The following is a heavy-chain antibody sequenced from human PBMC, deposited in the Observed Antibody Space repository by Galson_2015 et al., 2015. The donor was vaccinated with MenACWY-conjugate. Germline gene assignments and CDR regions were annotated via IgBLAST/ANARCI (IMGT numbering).Heavy chain of an antibody. D-gene: IGHD3-10*01. CDR1: RISFRTYN. CDR2: ISSTSTTI. Sequence: SLRLSCAASRISFRTYNMNWVRQAPGKGLEWVSYISSTSTTIYYADSVKGRFTISRDNAKNSLYLQMNSLRDEDTAVYYCARDYGSGTYYMGWFDPRGQGTLVTVSS. J-gene: IGHJ5*02. CDR3: ARDYGSGTYYMGWFDP. V-gene: IGHV3-48*02.